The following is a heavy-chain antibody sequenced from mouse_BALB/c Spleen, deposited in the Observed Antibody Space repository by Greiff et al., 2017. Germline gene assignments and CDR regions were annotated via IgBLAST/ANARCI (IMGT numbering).Heavy chain of an antibody. CDR3: AREGQLGPSFAY. CDR2: INPSTGYT. CDR1: GYTFTSYW. V-gene: IGHV1-7*01. D-gene: IGHD3-2*01. J-gene: IGHJ3*01. Sequence: VQLVESGAELAKPGASVKMSCKASGYTFTSYWMHWVKQRPGQGLEWIGYINPSTGYTEYNQKFKDKATLTADKSSSTAYMQLSSLTSEDSAVYYCAREGQLGPSFAYWGQGTLVTVSA.